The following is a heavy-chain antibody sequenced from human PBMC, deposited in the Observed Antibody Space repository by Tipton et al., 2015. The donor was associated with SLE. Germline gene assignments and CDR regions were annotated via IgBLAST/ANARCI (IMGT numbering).Heavy chain of an antibody. CDR1: GGSISSYY. V-gene: IGHV4-59*12. D-gene: IGHD2-21*01. Sequence: TLSLTCTVSGGSISSYYWSWIRQPPGKGLEWIGYIYYSGSTNYNPSPKSRVTISVDTSKNQFSLKLSSVTAADTAVYYCARGLGGEGTLDIWGQGTMVSVSS. CDR3: ARGLGGEGTLDI. J-gene: IGHJ3*02. CDR2: IYYSGST.